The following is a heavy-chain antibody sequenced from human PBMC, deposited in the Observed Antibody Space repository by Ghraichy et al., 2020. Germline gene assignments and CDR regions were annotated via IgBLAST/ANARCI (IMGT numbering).Heavy chain of an antibody. CDR1: GGSISSYY. CDR2: IYYSGST. D-gene: IGHD6-13*01. J-gene: IGHJ6*03. CDR3: ARIAAGNYYYYYYMDV. V-gene: IGHV4-59*01. Sequence: ETLSLTCTVSGGSISSYYWSWIRQPPGKGLEWIGYIYYSGSTNYNPSLKSRVTISVDTSKNQFSLKLSSVTAADTAVYYCARIAAGNYYYYYYMDVWGKGTTVTVSS.